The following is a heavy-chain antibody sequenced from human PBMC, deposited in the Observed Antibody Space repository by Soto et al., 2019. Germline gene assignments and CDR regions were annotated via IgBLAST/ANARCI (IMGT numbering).Heavy chain of an antibody. J-gene: IGHJ6*02. CDR2: ISSGSSYI. D-gene: IGHD5-18*01. Sequence: EVQLVESGGGLVKPGGSLRLSCAASGFTFSSYTMNWVRQAPGKGLEWVSSISSGSSYINYADSVKGRFTISRDNAKDSLFLQMNSLRAEDTAVYHCARVVRVWLQSSGMDVWGQGTTVTVSS. CDR1: GFTFSSYT. V-gene: IGHV3-21*01. CDR3: ARVVRVWLQSSGMDV.